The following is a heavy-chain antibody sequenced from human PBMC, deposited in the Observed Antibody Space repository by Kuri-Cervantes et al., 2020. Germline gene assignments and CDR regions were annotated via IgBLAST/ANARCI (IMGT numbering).Heavy chain of an antibody. D-gene: IGHD2-2*01. Sequence: ESLKITCTVSGGSISSGGYYWSWIRQPPGKGLEWIGYIYYSGSTNYNPSLKSRVTISVDTSKNQFSLKLSSVTAADTAVYYCARGIVVIPAAPGLFFDSWGQGTLVTVSS. CDR3: ARGIVVIPAAPGLFFDS. CDR2: IYYSGST. V-gene: IGHV4-61*08. J-gene: IGHJ4*02. CDR1: GGSISSGGYY.